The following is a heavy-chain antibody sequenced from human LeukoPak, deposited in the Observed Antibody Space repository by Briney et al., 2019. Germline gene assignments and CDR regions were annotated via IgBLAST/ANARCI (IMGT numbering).Heavy chain of an antibody. CDR2: ISGSSGAT. CDR3: ARGGVDYYGSGTYYLMYYFDY. D-gene: IGHD3-10*01. J-gene: IGHJ4*02. CDR1: GFTFNTYG. Sequence: GGSLRLSCAASGFTFNTYGMSWVRQAPGKGLERVSGISGSSGATYYADSVKGRFTISRDDPHNTLYLQMNSLRAEDTAVYFCARGGVDYYGSGTYYLMYYFDYWGQGALVTVSS. V-gene: IGHV3-23*01.